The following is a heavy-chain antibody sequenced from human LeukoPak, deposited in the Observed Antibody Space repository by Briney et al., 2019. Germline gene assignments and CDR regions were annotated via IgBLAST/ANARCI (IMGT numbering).Heavy chain of an antibody. D-gene: IGHD3-22*01. CDR1: GGSISSSSYY. CDR2: IYYSGST. J-gene: IGHJ4*02. Sequence: SETLSLTCTVSGGSISSSSYYWGWIRQPPGKGLEWIGSIYYSGSTYYNPSLKSRVTISVDTSKNQFSLKLSSVTAADTAVYYCTRDPGYYYDSSHFDYWGQGTLVTVSS. V-gene: IGHV4-39*07. CDR3: TRDPGYYYDSSHFDY.